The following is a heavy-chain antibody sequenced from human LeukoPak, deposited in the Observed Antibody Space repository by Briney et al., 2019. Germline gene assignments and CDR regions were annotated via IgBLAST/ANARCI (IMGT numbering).Heavy chain of an antibody. J-gene: IGHJ5*02. CDR1: GFTFSGSA. CDR3: NRLDTIITGPA. D-gene: IGHD3-16*01. V-gene: IGHV3-73*01. Sequence: GGSLRLSCAASGFTFSGSALHWVRQSSGKGLEWVGRIRSKTYNYATAYAEPVKGRFTISRDDSKNTAYLRMNSLKTEDTAVYYCNRLDTIITGPAWGQGTLVTVSS. CDR2: IRSKTYNYAT.